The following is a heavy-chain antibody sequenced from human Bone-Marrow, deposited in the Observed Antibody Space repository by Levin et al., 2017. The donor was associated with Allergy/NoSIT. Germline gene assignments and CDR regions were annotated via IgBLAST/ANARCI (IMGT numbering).Heavy chain of an antibody. V-gene: IGHV3-74*01. CDR3: VRDGHHYDHDH. CDR1: GFTFSSHW. Sequence: GESLKISCAASGFTFSSHWMHWVRQAPGKGPVWVSRIKYDGSDKAYADSVEGRFTISRDNAKNTLHLQMSSLRVEDTAVYYCVRDGHHYDHDHWGQGTLVIVSS. D-gene: IGHD4-17*01. CDR2: IKYDGSDK. J-gene: IGHJ4*02.